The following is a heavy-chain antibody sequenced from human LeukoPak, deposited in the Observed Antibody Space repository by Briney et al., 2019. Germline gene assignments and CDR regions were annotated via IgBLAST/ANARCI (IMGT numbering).Heavy chain of an antibody. V-gene: IGHV4-59*12. Sequence: PSETLSLTCTVSGASISSYFWSWIRQPPGKGLEWIGYIYYSGSSNYNPSLKSRVTISVDTSKNQFSPKLSSVTAADTAVYYCARGLEFYVSGSRTVYYFDYWGQGTLVTVSS. CDR1: GASISSYF. J-gene: IGHJ4*02. CDR3: ARGLEFYVSGSRTVYYFDY. CDR2: IYYSGSS. D-gene: IGHD3-16*01.